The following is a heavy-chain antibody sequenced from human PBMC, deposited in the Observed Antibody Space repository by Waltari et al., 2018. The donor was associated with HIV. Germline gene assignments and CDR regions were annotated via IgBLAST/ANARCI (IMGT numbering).Heavy chain of an antibody. CDR2: IYSSGNT. CDR3: ARGRFEGYILYYYYGMDV. Sequence: QVQLQESGPGLVKPSQTLSLTCTVSGGSISNGSYYWNWIRQPARKGLEWIGRIYSSGNTNYNPALKSRVTISVDTSKNQFSLKLSSVTAADTAVYYCARGRFEGYILYYYYGMDVWGQGTTVSVSS. D-gene: IGHD5-12*01. V-gene: IGHV4-61*02. CDR1: GGSISNGSYY. J-gene: IGHJ6*02.